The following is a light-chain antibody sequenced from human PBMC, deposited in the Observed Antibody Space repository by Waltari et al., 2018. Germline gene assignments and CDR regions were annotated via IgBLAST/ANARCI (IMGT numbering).Light chain of an antibody. J-gene: IGKJ4*01. V-gene: IGKV1-5*03. CDR3: QQYTSFSLT. CDR1: QSISSW. Sequence: DIQMTQSPSSLSASIGDRVTFTFRASQSISSWLAWSQQKPGKAPKLLISKASTLESGVPSMFSGSGSGTEFTLTISSLQPDDFATYYCQQYTSFSLTFGGGTTVEIK. CDR2: KAS.